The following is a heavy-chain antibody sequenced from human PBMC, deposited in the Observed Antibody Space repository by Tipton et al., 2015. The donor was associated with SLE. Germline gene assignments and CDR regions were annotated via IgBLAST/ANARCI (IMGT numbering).Heavy chain of an antibody. CDR2: IHYSGKT. Sequence: TLSLTCTVSGGSIDYHYWSWIRQTPGKGLEYICFIHYSGKTDSHPSLKSRVTMSVDTSKNQFSLRLSSVTTADTAVYYCARGFLEMFDPWGPGTLVTVSS. J-gene: IGHJ5*02. V-gene: IGHV4-59*11. D-gene: IGHD3-3*01. CDR3: ARGFLEMFDP. CDR1: GGSIDYHY.